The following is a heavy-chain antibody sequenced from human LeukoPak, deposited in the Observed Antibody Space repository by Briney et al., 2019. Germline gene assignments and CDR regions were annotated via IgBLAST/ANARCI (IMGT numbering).Heavy chain of an antibody. V-gene: IGHV3-23*01. D-gene: IGHD3-3*01. CDR3: ATDRGWRTSGYYLYYFEY. CDR1: GFTFSTYA. Sequence: PGGSLRLSCAASGFTFSTYAMSWVRQAPGKGLEWVSAISDTTYYADSVKGRFTISRDNSRNTLYLQMSSLRTEDTAVYYCATDRGWRTSGYYLYYFEYWGQGTLVTYSS. CDR2: ISDTT. J-gene: IGHJ4*02.